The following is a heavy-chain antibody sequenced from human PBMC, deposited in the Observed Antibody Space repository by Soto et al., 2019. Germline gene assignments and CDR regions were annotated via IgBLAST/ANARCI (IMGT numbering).Heavy chain of an antibody. CDR1: GFTVSSKY. Sequence: EVQLVESGGGLVQPGGSLRLSCAASGFTVSSKYMSWVRQAPGKGLEWVSLINSGGSISYADSGKGRLTISRDNYENTLYLRMNTTGFDDTAVYYCTRGDGHCSCGICYGIRVDVGGEGTAVTVSS. V-gene: IGHV3-66*01. CDR2: INSGGSI. J-gene: IGHJ6*04. D-gene: IGHD2-15*01. CDR3: TRGDGHCSCGICYGIRVDV.